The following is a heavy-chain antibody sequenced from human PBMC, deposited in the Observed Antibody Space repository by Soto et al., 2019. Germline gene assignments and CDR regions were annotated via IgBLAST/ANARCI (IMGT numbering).Heavy chain of an antibody. CDR1: GFTFDDYA. CDR2: ISWNSGSI. D-gene: IGHD3-22*01. Sequence: EVQLVESGGGLVQPGRSLRLSCAASGFTFDDYAMHWVRQAPGKGLEWVSGISWNSGSIGYADSVKGRFTISRDNAKNSLYLQMNSLRAEDTAVYYCARVKLLLEPEPYYFDYWGQGTLVTVSS. CDR3: ARVKLLLEPEPYYFDY. V-gene: IGHV3-9*01. J-gene: IGHJ4*02.